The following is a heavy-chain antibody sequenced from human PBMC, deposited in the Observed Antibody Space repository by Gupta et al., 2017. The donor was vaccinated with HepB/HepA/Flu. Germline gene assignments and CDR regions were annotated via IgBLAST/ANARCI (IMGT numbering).Heavy chain of an antibody. CDR2: INHSGST. CDR1: GGSFSGYY. V-gene: IGHV4-34*01. D-gene: IGHD3-10*01. CDR3: ARRSQRGYYGSGSYYLDY. Sequence: QVQLQQWGAGLLKPSETLSLTCAVYGGSFSGYYWSWIRQPPGKGLEWIGEINHSGSTNYTPSLKSRVTISVDTSKNQFSLKLSSVTAADTAVYYCARRSQRGYYGSGSYYLDYWGQGTLVTVSS. J-gene: IGHJ4*02.